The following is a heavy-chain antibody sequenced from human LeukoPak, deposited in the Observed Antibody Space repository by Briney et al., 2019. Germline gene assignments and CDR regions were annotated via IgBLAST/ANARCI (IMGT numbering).Heavy chain of an antibody. V-gene: IGHV1-46*01. CDR1: GYTFTSYY. CDR3: ARERRGSRDGYNSRYYYYFMEV. J-gene: IGHJ6*03. D-gene: IGHD5-24*01. Sequence: GASVKVSCKASGYTFTSYYMHWVRQAPGQGLEWMGIINPSGGSTSYAQKFQGRVTMTRDTSTSTVYMELSSLRSEDTAVYYFARERRGSRDGYNSRYYYYFMEVWGKGTKVTVSS. CDR2: INPSGGST.